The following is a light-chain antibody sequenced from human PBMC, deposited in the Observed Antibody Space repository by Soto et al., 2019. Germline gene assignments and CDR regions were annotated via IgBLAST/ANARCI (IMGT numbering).Light chain of an antibody. CDR3: QQYYSSPLT. V-gene: IGKV3-20*01. CDR2: GAS. J-gene: IGKJ4*01. Sequence: EIELTQSPGTLSLSPGERATISCRASQSVSSNFLAWYQQKPGQAPRLLIYGASSRATGIPDRFSGSGSGTTFSLTISRLEPEDFAVYYCQQYYSSPLTFGGGTKVEIK. CDR1: QSVSSNF.